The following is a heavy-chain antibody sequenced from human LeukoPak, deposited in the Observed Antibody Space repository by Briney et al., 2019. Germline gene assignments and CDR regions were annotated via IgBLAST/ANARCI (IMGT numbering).Heavy chain of an antibody. Sequence: SGGSLRLSCAASGLTFSSYAMNWVRQAPGKGLEWVSAISGSGGNTYYADSVKGRFTISRDNSKNTLYLQINSLRDEDTAVYYCAKDHLPGIVVADRDYWGQGTLVTVSS. D-gene: IGHD6-19*01. CDR1: GLTFSSYA. CDR2: ISGSGGNT. CDR3: AKDHLPGIVVADRDY. J-gene: IGHJ4*02. V-gene: IGHV3-23*01.